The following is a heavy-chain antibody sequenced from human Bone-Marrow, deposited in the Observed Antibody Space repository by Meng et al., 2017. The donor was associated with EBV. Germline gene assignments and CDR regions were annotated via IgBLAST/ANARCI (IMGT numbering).Heavy chain of an antibody. J-gene: IGHJ4*02. CDR1: GGSISSSSYY. CDR2: IYYSGST. Sequence: QLQESGPGLVKPSGSLSLTCTVSGGSISSSSYYWGWIRQPPGKGLEWIGSIYYSGSTYYNPSLKSRVTISVDTSKNQFSLKLSSVTAADTAVYYCAREYDSSGYSNYWGQGTLVTVSS. CDR3: AREYDSSGYSNY. V-gene: IGHV4-39*07. D-gene: IGHD3-22*01.